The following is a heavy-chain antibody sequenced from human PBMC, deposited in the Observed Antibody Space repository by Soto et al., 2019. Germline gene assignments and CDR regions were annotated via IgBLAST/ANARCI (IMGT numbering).Heavy chain of an antibody. CDR1: GYTFTSYA. J-gene: IGHJ4*01. CDR2: SHAGTGNT. V-gene: IGHV1-3*01. Sequence: QVQLVQSGAEAKKPGASVKVSCKASGYTFTSYAMPWVRQAPGQRLEWMGGSHAGTGNTKYSQKFQGRVTITRDTSASTAYTEMSSLISEDTAVYDCASISVYDRREDYWGHGALFTVSS. CDR3: ASISVYDRREDY. D-gene: IGHD3-22*01.